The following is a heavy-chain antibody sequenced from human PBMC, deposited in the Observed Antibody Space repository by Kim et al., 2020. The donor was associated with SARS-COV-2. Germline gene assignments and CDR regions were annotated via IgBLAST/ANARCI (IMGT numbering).Heavy chain of an antibody. CDR2: IWHDGSNK. CDR3: ARAVGPFDY. Sequence: EGSLRLSCAASGFTFSTYGLHWVRQAPGKGLEWVAVIWHDGSNKYYADSVKGRFTISRDNSKNTLYLQMNSLRAEDTAVYHCARAVGPFDYWGQGTLVTV. V-gene: IGHV3-33*01. CDR1: GFTFSTYG. J-gene: IGHJ4*02. D-gene: IGHD2-15*01.